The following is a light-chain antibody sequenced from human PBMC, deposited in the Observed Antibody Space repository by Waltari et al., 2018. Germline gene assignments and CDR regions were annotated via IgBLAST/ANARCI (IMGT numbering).Light chain of an antibody. Sequence: EIVLTQSPVTLSLSPGERATLSCRASHGVGSYLAWYQQKPGQAPRLLIYAASNRATGIPARFSGSGSGTDFTLTISSLEPEDSAVYYCQHRAHWPPDATFGPGTKVDIK. CDR3: QHRAHWPPDAT. V-gene: IGKV3-11*01. CDR2: AAS. J-gene: IGKJ3*01. CDR1: HGVGSY.